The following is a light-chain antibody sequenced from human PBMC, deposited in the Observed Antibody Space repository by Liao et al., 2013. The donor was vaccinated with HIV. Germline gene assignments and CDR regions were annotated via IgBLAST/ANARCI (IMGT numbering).Light chain of an antibody. J-gene: IGLJ1*01. CDR2: YDS. CDR1: NVGSTS. CDR3: QVWDSSSDSYV. V-gene: IGLV3-21*04. Sequence: SYELTQPPSVSVAPGKTAGISCGGNNVGSTSVHWYQQKPGQAPMLVIYYDSDRPSGIPERFSGSNSGNTATLTISRVEAGDEADYYCQVWDSSSDSYVFGTGTKVTVL.